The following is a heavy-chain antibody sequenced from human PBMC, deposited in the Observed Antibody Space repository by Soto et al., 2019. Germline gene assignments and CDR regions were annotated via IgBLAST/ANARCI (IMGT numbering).Heavy chain of an antibody. D-gene: IGHD6-19*01. Sequence: PSDTLFLTCAVSGYSISSGYYCGGIRQPPGKGLEWIGSIYHSGNTYYNPSLKSRVTISVDTSKNHFSPKLSSVTAADTAVYYCARARIVVAGTIVDYWGQGXLVTVPS. J-gene: IGHJ4*02. CDR3: ARARIVVAGTIVDY. V-gene: IGHV4-38-2*01. CDR1: GYSISSGYY. CDR2: IYHSGNT.